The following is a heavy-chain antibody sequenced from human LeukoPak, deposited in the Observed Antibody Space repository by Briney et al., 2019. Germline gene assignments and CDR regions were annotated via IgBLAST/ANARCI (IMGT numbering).Heavy chain of an antibody. V-gene: IGHV3-74*01. CDR1: GFTFNSYW. CDR3: ARDFGDSSGPDY. Sequence: SGGSLRLSCAASGFTFNSYWMHWVRQAPGKGLVWVSRINSDGSSTSYADSVKGRFTISRDNAKNTLDLQMNSLRAEDTAQYYCARDFGDSSGPDYWGQGTLVTVSS. CDR2: INSDGSST. J-gene: IGHJ4*02. D-gene: IGHD3-22*01.